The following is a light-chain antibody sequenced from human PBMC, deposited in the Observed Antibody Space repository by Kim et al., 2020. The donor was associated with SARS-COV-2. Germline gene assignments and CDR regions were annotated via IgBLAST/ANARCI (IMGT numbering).Light chain of an antibody. CDR3: QKHNSAPLT. CDR1: QGISSS. Sequence: DIQMTQSPSSLSASVGDRVTITCRASQGISSSLAWYQQRPGKVPKLLIYDASTLQSGVPPRFSGSGYGTDFTLTISSLQPEDVATYYCQKHNSAPLTFGGGTKVDIK. CDR2: DAS. V-gene: IGKV1-27*01. J-gene: IGKJ4*01.